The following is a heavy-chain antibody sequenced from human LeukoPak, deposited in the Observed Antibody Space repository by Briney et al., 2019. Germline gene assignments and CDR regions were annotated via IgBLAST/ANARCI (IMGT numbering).Heavy chain of an antibody. CDR2: IKQDGSEK. CDR1: GFTFSSYW. Sequence: GGSLRLSCAGSGFTFSSYWMSWVRQAPGKGLEWVSNIKQDGSEKYYVDSVKGRFTISRDNAKNSLYLQMNSLRAEDTAVYYCARDFLLGYCSGGSCHFDYWGQGTLVTVSS. J-gene: IGHJ4*02. D-gene: IGHD2-15*01. CDR3: ARDFLLGYCSGGSCHFDY. V-gene: IGHV3-7*01.